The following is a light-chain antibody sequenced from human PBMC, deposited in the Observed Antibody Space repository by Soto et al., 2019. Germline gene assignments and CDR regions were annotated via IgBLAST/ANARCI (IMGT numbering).Light chain of an antibody. V-gene: IGKV1-5*01. CDR2: DAS. Sequence: DIQMTQSPSTLSASVGDRVTITCRASQSISTLLAWYQQKPGKAPKLLIYDASSLENGDPARFSGSGSGTEFTRDISSLQSDDFATYYCQQYKSPPYTFGQGTMLEIK. CDR1: QSISTL. CDR3: QQYKSPPYT. J-gene: IGKJ2*01.